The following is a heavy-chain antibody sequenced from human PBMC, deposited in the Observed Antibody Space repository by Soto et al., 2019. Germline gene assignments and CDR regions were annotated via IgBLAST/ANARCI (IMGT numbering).Heavy chain of an antibody. CDR2: IHYSGSA. J-gene: IGHJ5*02. Sequence: ASETPSVTCTVAGASLTSLYLILLRPAPGKGLEWIGYIHYSGSARYNPSLKSRVTMSADTSKNQFSLNLTSVTAADTAVYYCARDGGELGSSWDAKWFDPWGQGTLVTVSS. V-gene: IGHV4-59*11. D-gene: IGHD6-13*01. CDR1: GASLTSLY. CDR3: ARDGGELGSSWDAKWFDP.